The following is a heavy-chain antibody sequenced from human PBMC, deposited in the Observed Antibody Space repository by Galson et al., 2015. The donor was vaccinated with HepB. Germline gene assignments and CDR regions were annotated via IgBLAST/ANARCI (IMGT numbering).Heavy chain of an antibody. Sequence: SLRLSCAASGFTFSSYSMNWVRQAPGKGLEWVSSISSSSSYIYYADSVKGRFTISRDNAKNSLYLQMNSLRAEDTAVYYCARKPGDYGDYPYYYYYYGMDVWGQGTTVTVSS. CDR2: ISSSSSYI. V-gene: IGHV3-21*01. CDR3: ARKPGDYGDYPYYYYYYGMDV. J-gene: IGHJ6*02. D-gene: IGHD4-17*01. CDR1: GFTFSSYS.